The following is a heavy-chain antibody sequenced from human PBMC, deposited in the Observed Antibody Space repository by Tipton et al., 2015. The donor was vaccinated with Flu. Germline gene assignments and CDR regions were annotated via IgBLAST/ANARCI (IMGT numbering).Heavy chain of an antibody. Sequence: SLRLSCATSGFTFSSYGMHWVRQAPGKGLEWATMIWYDGSNKNYADSVKGRFSISRDDARRSVYLQMNNLRAEDTAVYYCARDRGRYSDWFDPGGQGTLVTVSS. D-gene: IGHD1-26*01. CDR2: IWYDGSNK. J-gene: IGHJ5*02. CDR3: ARDRGRYSDWFDP. V-gene: IGHV3-33*01. CDR1: GFTFSSYG.